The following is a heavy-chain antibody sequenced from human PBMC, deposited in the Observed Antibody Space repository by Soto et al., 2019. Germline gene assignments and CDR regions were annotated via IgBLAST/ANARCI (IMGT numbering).Heavy chain of an antibody. CDR2: INPSGGST. V-gene: IGHV1-46*01. D-gene: IGHD6-25*01. CDR3: ATPSGTYYYYGMDV. CDR1: VYTFTSYY. J-gene: IGHJ6*02. Sequence: ASVKVSGKASVYTFTSYYMHWVRQAPGQGLGWMGIINPSGGSTSYAQKFEGRVTKTRNTSTSTVYMELSSLRSEDKAVYYCATPSGTYYYYGMDVWGQGTTVTVSS.